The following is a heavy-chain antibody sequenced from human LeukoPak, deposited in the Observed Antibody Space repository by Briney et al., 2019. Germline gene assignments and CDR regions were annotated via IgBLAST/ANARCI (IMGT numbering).Heavy chain of an antibody. CDR2: ISSSSSTI. J-gene: IGHJ4*02. D-gene: IGHD3-3*01. V-gene: IGHV3-48*01. Sequence: PGGSLRLSCAASGFIFSSYGMHWVRQAPGEGLEWVSYISSSSSTIYYADSVKGRFTISRDNAKNSLYLQMNSLRAEDTAVYYCARDPWSGYSGYWGQGTLVTVSS. CDR3: ARDPWSGYSGY. CDR1: GFIFSSYG.